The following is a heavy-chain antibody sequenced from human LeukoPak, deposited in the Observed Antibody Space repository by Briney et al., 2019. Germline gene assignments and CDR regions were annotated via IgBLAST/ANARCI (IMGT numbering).Heavy chain of an antibody. D-gene: IGHD1-26*01. V-gene: IGHV1-2*02. CDR2: INPNSGGT. J-gene: IGHJ4*02. CDR1: GYTFTGYY. CDR3: ARVGATGARVSHFDY. Sequence: ASVKVSCKASGYTFTGYYMHWVRQAPGQGLEWMGWINPNSGGTNYAQKLQGRVTMTTDTSTSTAYMELRSLRSDDTAVYYCARVGATGARVSHFDYWGQGTLVTVSS.